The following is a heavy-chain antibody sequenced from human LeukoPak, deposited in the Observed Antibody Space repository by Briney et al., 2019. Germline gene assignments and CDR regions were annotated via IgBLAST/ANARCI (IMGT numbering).Heavy chain of an antibody. CDR1: GYTFTSYG. D-gene: IGHD2-2*01. J-gene: IGHJ6*03. Sequence: GASVKVSCKASGYTFTSYGISWVRQAPGQGLEWMGWISAYNGNTNYAQKLQGRVTMTTDTSTSTAYMELRSLRSDDTAVYYCARQRGSTSWSSYYYYMDVWGKGTRSPSP. CDR2: ISAYNGNT. CDR3: ARQRGSTSWSSYYYYMDV. V-gene: IGHV1-18*01.